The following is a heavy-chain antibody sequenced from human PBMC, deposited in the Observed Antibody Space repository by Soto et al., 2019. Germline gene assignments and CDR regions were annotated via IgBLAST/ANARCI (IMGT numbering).Heavy chain of an antibody. V-gene: IGHV3-53*01. CDR2: ISSGSST. J-gene: IGHJ4*02. CDR1: GCSLSSKK. D-gene: IGHD1-1*01. CDR3: ARADNWNSRSKAYYFDY. Sequence: VDSGCSLSSKKISGVFQATGKGLEWVSVISSGSSTYYADSVKGRFTISRDNAKNSLYLQMNSLRAEDTAVYYCARADNWNSRSKAYYFDYWGQGTLVTVSS.